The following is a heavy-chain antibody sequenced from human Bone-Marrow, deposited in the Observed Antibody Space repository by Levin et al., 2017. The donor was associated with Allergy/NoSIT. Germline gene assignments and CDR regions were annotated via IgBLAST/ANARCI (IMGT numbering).Heavy chain of an antibody. Sequence: TPSETLSLTCAVYGGSFSGYYWSWIRQPPGKGLEWIGEINHSGSTNYNPSLKSRVTISVDTSKNQFSLKLSSVTAADTAVYYCARGRKYQLPIDYWGQGTLVTVSS. CDR1: GGSFSGYY. CDR2: INHSGST. J-gene: IGHJ4*02. CDR3: ARGRKYQLPIDY. V-gene: IGHV4-34*01. D-gene: IGHD2-2*01.